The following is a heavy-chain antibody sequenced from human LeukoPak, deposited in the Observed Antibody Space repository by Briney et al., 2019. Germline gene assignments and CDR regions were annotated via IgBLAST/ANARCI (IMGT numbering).Heavy chain of an antibody. CDR1: GFTFSSYS. CDR3: AKATSPVHSRNWFDS. CDR2: ISGSGTNT. V-gene: IGHV3-23*01. J-gene: IGHJ5*01. D-gene: IGHD6-13*01. Sequence: GGSLRLSCAASGFTFSSYSMNWVRQAPGKGLEWVSSISGSGTNTDYADSVKGRFTISRDNSKNTVNVQMNSLRAEDTAVYYCAKATSPVHSRNWFDSWGQGTLVTVSS.